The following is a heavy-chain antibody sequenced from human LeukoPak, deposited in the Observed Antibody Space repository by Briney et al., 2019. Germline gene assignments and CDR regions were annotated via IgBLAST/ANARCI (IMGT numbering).Heavy chain of an antibody. V-gene: IGHV3-30*18. CDR2: ISNDGSNK. CDR3: AKGRGAFDI. Sequence: PGRSLRLSCVASGFTFSSYGMHWVRQDPGKGLEWVAVISNDGSNKYYADSVKGRFTISRDNSKNTLYLQMNSLRAEDTAVYYCAKGRGAFDIWGQGTMVTVSS. D-gene: IGHD3-10*01. CDR1: GFTFSSYG. J-gene: IGHJ3*02.